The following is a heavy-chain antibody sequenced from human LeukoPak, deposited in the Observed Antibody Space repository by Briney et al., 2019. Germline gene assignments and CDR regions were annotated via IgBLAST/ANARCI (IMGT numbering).Heavy chain of an antibody. J-gene: IGHJ5*02. Sequence: GESLQISCQDSGYNFTDYWIGWVRPLPGKGLEWMGIIYPGDSDTRYSPSFQGQVTISVDKSRNTAYLQWTSLKASDSAMYYCARRLYYYESSGYFLGWFDPWGQGTLVTVSS. CDR3: ARRLYYYESSGYFLGWFDP. CDR1: GYNFTDYW. CDR2: IYPGDSDT. D-gene: IGHD3-22*01. V-gene: IGHV5-51*01.